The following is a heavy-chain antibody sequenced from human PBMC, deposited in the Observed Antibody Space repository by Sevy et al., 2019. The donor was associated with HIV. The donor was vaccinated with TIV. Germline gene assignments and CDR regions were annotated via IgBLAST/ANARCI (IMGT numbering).Heavy chain of an antibody. D-gene: IGHD1-7*01. V-gene: IGHV3-23*01. CDR1: GFTFTTYA. CDR2: ISGTSYTT. J-gene: IGHJ4*02. CDR3: AKVIRTYHPYYFDY. Sequence: GGSLRLSCAASGFTFTTYAMSWVRQAPGKGLEWVSTISGTSYTTYYADSVEGRFTISRDNSKNTLYLQMNSLRAEDTAVYHCAKVIRTYHPYYFDYWGQGTLVTVSS.